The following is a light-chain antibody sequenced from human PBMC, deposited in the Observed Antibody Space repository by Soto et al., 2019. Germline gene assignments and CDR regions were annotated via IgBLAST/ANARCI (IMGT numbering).Light chain of an antibody. J-gene: IGKJ1*01. Sequence: EIVLTQSAATLSLSLGERATLSCRASQTVGGRYLAWFQQKPGQTPRLLIYGASTRAAGVPDRFSGSGSGTDFSLTINRLAPEDFAVYYCLQYVSSPWTFGQGTKVEV. CDR2: GAS. V-gene: IGKV3-20*01. CDR3: LQYVSSPWT. CDR1: QTVGGRY.